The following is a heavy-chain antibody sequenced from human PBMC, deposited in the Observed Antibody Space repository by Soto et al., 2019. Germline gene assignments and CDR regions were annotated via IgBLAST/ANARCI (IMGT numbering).Heavy chain of an antibody. CDR2: INHSGST. D-gene: IGHD2-15*01. Sequence: PSETLSLTCAVYGGSFSGYYWSWIRQPPGKGLEWIGEINHSGSTNYNPSLKSRVTISVDTSKNQFSPKLSSVTAADTAVYYCARREISGCSGGSCYFDYWGQGTLVTVSS. V-gene: IGHV4-34*01. CDR3: ARREISGCSGGSCYFDY. CDR1: GGSFSGYY. J-gene: IGHJ4*02.